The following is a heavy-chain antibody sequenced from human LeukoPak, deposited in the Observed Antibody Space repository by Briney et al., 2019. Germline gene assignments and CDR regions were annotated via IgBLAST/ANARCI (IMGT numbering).Heavy chain of an antibody. CDR2: ISSSSSYI. V-gene: IGHV3-21*01. Sequence: PGGSLRLSCAASGSTFSSYSMNWVRQAPGKGLEWVSSISSSSSYIYYADSVKGRFTISRDNAKNSLYLQMNSLRAEDTAVYYCARVISRTTVVTPDAFDIWGQGTMVTVSS. D-gene: IGHD4-23*01. J-gene: IGHJ3*02. CDR1: GSTFSSYS. CDR3: ARVISRTTVVTPDAFDI.